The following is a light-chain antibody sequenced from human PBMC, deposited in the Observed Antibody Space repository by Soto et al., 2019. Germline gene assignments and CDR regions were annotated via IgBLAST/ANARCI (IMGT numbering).Light chain of an antibody. Sequence: QYALTQPRSVSGYPGQSVTISCTGTSIDVGGYNYVSWYQQHPGKAPKLMIYDVSKRPSGVPDRFSGSKSGNTASLTISGLQAEDEADYYCCSYAGSYPYVFGTGTKVTVL. CDR3: CSYAGSYPYV. CDR1: SIDVGGYNY. CDR2: DVS. J-gene: IGLJ1*01. V-gene: IGLV2-11*01.